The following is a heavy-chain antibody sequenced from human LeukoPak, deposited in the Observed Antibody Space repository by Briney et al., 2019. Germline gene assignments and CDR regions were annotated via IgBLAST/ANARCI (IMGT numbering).Heavy chain of an antibody. CDR1: GYSFTTYW. D-gene: IGHD3-22*01. V-gene: IGHV5-51*01. CDR2: IYPGDSDT. Sequence: GESLKISCKGSGYSFTTYWIGWARQMPGKGLEWMGIIYPGDSDTRYSPSFQGQVTISADKSISTAYLQWSSLKASDTAMYYCARREPYDSSGYYYYWGQGTLVTVSS. J-gene: IGHJ4*02. CDR3: ARREPYDSSGYYYY.